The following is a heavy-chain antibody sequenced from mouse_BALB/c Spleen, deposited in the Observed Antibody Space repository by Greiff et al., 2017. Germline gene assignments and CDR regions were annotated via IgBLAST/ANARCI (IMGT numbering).Heavy chain of an antibody. J-gene: IGHJ4*01. CDR1: GFTFSSYG. Sequence: EVMLVESGGDLVKPGGSLKLSCAASGFTFSSYGMSWVRQTPDKRLEWVATISSGGSYTYYPDSVKGRFTISRDNAKNTLYLQMSSLKSEDTAMYYCARAESAMDYWGQGTSVTVSS. CDR2: ISSGGSYT. CDR3: ARAESAMDY. V-gene: IGHV5-6*01.